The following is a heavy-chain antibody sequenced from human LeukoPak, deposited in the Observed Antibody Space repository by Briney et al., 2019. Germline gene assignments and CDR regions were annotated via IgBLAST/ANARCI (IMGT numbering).Heavy chain of an antibody. D-gene: IGHD6-13*01. CDR3: AREGSTAAAGTHYWYFDL. J-gene: IGHJ2*01. CDR1: GYTFTSYA. Sequence: ASVKVSCKASGYTFTSYAMHWVRQAPGQRLEWMGWISAGNGNTKYSQEFQGRVTITRDTSASTAYMELSSLRSEDMAVYYCAREGSTAAAGTHYWYFDLWGRGTLVTVSS. CDR2: ISAGNGNT. V-gene: IGHV1-3*03.